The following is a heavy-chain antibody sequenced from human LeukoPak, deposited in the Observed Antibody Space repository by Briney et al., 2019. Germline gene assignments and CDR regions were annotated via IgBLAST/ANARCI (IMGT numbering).Heavy chain of an antibody. J-gene: IGHJ5*02. V-gene: IGHV1-2*02. CDR2: INPNSGGT. CDR3: ARGRGIAARHGWFDP. D-gene: IGHD6-6*01. CDR1: GYTFTGYY. Sequence: ASVKVSCKASGYTFTGYYMHWVRQAPGQGLEWMGWINPNSGGTNYAQKFQGRVTITRDTSASTAYMELSSLRSEDMAVYYCARGRGIAARHGWFDPWGQGTLVTVSS.